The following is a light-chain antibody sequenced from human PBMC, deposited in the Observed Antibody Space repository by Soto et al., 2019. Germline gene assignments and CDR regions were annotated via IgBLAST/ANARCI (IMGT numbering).Light chain of an antibody. Sequence: DIQMTQSPSTLSASVGDRVTITCRASQSISSWLAWYQQKPGKAPKLLIYKASSLESGVPSRFSGSGSGTDFTLTISSLQPEDFATYYCLQDYNYSWTFGQGTKVDIK. CDR3: LQDYNYSWT. J-gene: IGKJ1*01. CDR2: KAS. CDR1: QSISSW. V-gene: IGKV1-5*03.